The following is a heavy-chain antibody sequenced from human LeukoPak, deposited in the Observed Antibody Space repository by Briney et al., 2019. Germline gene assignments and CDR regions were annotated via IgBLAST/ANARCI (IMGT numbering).Heavy chain of an antibody. CDR2: IYYSDRGST. D-gene: IGHD2/OR15-2a*01. J-gene: IGHJ4*02. CDR3: ARFKVGTTLAFDY. Sequence: SETLSLTCTVSGGSIISSPGSISSSSSYWAWIRQPPGKGLEWIGGIYYSDRGSTYYNPSLKSRVTISVDTSKNQYSLRLSSVTAKDTAVYYCARFKVGTTLAFDYWGQGTLVTVSS. CDR1: GGSIISSPGSISSSSSY. V-gene: IGHV4-39*01.